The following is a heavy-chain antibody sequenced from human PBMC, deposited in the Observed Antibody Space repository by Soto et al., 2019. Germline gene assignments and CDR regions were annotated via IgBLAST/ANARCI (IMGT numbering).Heavy chain of an antibody. V-gene: IGHV1-8*01. CDR2: INTNTGNT. D-gene: IGHD3-3*01. J-gene: IGHJ4*01. CDR1: GYTFTEFD. CDR3: ARVVLFFGGHAGY. Sequence: QVLLVQSVADVKTPGASVKVSCKTSGYTFTEFDINWVRQAPGQGLEWMGWINTNTGNTGYAQKFQGRVTMTRDTSISTAYMDLRRLRSEDTAVYYCARVVLFFGGHAGYWGHGTLVNVSS.